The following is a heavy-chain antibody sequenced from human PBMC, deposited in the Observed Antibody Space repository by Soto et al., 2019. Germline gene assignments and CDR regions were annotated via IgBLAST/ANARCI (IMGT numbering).Heavy chain of an antibody. Sequence: SETLSLTCTVSGGSISSGGYYWSWIRQHPGKGLEWIGYIYYSGSTYYNPSLKSRVTISVDTSKNQFSLKLSSVTAADTAVYYCARSIAAAPPRVFDYWGQGTLVTVSS. V-gene: IGHV4-31*03. D-gene: IGHD6-13*01. CDR3: ARSIAAAPPRVFDY. CDR2: IYYSGST. J-gene: IGHJ4*02. CDR1: GGSISSGGYY.